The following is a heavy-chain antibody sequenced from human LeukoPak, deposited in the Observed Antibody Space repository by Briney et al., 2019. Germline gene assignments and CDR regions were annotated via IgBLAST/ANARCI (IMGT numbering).Heavy chain of an antibody. J-gene: IGHJ6*03. D-gene: IGHD2-2*01. CDR1: GYTWTSYD. V-gene: IGHV1-46*01. Sequence: GASVKLSCKASGYTWTSYDMHWVRQAPGQGLEWMGIIDPSGGGTSYAQKFQGRVTMTRDISTSTVYTQLNRLRSEDTAVYYRATAPPRYCSSTSCDYFYYYYLDVWGKGTTVTVSS. CDR3: ATAPPRYCSSTSCDYFYYYYLDV. CDR2: IDPSGGGT.